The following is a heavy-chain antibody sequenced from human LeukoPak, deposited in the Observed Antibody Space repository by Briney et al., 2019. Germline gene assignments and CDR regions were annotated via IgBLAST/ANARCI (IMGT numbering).Heavy chain of an antibody. J-gene: IGHJ4*02. D-gene: IGHD2-21*02. CDR3: ARSANTDGGDGYYFDY. V-gene: IGHV1-69*06. CDR1: GGTFSSYA. CDR2: IIPIFGTA. Sequence: ASVKVSCRASGGTFSSYAISWVRQAPGQGLEWMGGIIPIFGTANYAQKFQGRVTITADKSTSTAYMELSSLRSEDTAVYYCARSANTDGGDGYYFDYWGQGTLVTVSS.